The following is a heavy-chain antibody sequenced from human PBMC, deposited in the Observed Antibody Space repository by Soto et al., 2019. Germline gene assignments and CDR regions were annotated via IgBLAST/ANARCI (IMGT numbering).Heavy chain of an antibody. V-gene: IGHV1-2*04. CDR3: ARGISGTNMDALDI. CDR2: INPNSGGT. Sequence: VQLVQSGDEVKKPGASVKVSCKASGNTLTGYYMHWVRQAPGQGLEWMGWINPNSGGTHYPQKFQGWVTMTRDTSISTAYMELSRLKSDDTAVYYCARGISGTNMDALDIWGQGTMVTVSS. CDR1: GNTLTGYY. D-gene: IGHD1-7*01. J-gene: IGHJ3*02.